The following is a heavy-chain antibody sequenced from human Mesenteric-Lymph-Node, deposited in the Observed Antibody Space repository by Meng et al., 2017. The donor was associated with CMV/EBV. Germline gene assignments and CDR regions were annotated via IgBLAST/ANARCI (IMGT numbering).Heavy chain of an antibody. Sequence: GESLKISCAASGFTFSSYWMHWVRQAPGKGLVWVSRINSDGSSTSYADSVKGRFTISRDNAKNTLHLQMNSLRAEDTAVYYCAKGGWYLTPWGQGTLVTVSS. J-gene: IGHJ5*02. D-gene: IGHD4-23*01. CDR2: INSDGSST. CDR1: GFTFSSYW. V-gene: IGHV3-74*01. CDR3: AKGGWYLTP.